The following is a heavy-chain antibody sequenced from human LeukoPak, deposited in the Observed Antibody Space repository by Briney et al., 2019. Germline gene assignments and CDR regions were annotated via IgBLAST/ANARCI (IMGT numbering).Heavy chain of an antibody. CDR3: ARVRPRIDGSGTSYLRLYYFDY. D-gene: IGHD3-10*01. V-gene: IGHV1-2*02. J-gene: IGHJ4*02. Sequence: ASVKVSCEASGYTFTSYYMHWVRQAPGQGLEWIGWINPNSGGTNYAQIFQGRVTMTRDTSISTAYMDLSRMTSDDTAVYYCARVRPRIDGSGTSYLRLYYFDYWGQGTLVTVSS. CDR2: INPNSGGT. CDR1: GYTFTSYY.